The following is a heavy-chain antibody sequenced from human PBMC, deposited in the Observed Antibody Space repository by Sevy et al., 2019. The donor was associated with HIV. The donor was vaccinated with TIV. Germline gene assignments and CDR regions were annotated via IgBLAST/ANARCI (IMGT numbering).Heavy chain of an antibody. CDR1: GYTFTSYA. CDR2: ISTFNVNT. V-gene: IGHV1-18*01. D-gene: IGHD2-2*01. Sequence: ALVKVSCKASGYTFTSYAISWVRQAPGQGLEWMGWISTFNVNTNNAQKFQGRVTMTTDTSTSTPYMELRSLRSDDTAVYYCARDDCSNLSCHGSLLYWGQGTLVTVSS. CDR3: ARDDCSNLSCHGSLLY. J-gene: IGHJ4*02.